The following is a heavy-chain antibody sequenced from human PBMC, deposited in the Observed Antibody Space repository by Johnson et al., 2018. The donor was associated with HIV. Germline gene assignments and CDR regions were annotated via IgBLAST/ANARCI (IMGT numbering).Heavy chain of an antibody. CDR3: AKDQGHSSSWNAWDAFDI. V-gene: IGHV3-15*01. J-gene: IGHJ3*02. CDR1: GFTFSNAW. D-gene: IGHD6-13*01. Sequence: VQLVESGGGLVKPGGSLRLSCAASGFTFSNAWMSWVRQAPGKGLEWVGRIKSKTDGGTTDYAAPVKGRFTISRDDSKNTLYLQMNSLRPEDTAVYYCAKDQGHSSSWNAWDAFDIWGQGTMVTVSS. CDR2: IKSKTDGGTT.